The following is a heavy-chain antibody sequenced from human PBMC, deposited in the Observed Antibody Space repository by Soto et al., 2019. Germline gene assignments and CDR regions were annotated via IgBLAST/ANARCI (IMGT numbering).Heavy chain of an antibody. CDR3: ARDLWGVVIRFDP. V-gene: IGHV1-3*01. Sequence: ASVKVSCKASGYTFTSYAMHWVRQAPGQRLEWMGWINAGNGNTKYSQKFQGRVTITRDTSASTAYMELSSLRSEDTAVYYCARDLWGVVIRFDPWGQGTLVTVSS. J-gene: IGHJ5*02. D-gene: IGHD3-3*01. CDR2: INAGNGNT. CDR1: GYTFTSYA.